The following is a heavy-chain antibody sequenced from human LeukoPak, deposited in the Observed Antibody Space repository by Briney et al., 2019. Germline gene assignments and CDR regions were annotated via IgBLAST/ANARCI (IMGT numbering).Heavy chain of an antibody. CDR1: GGSISSYY. CDR2: IYYSGST. J-gene: IGHJ5*02. Sequence: SETLSLTCTVSGGSISSYYWSWIRQPPGKGLEWIGYIYYSGSTNYNPSLKSRVTISVDTSKNQFSLKLSSVTAADTAVYYCARGGRDSSSWYNWFDPWGQGTLVTVSS. CDR3: ARGGRDSSSWYNWFDP. V-gene: IGHV4-59*12. D-gene: IGHD6-13*01.